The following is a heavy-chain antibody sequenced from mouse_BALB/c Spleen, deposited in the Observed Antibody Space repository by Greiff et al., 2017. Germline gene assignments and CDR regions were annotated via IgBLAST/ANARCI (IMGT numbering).Heavy chain of an antibody. Sequence: EVKLVESGGGLVKPGGSLKLSCAASGFAFSSYDMSWVRQTPEKRLEWVAYISSGGGSTYYPDTVKGRFTISRDNAKNTLYLQMSSLKSEDTAMYYCARHAGNYEAWFAYWGQGTLVTVSA. CDR3: ARHAGNYEAWFAY. CDR2: ISSGGGST. J-gene: IGHJ3*01. V-gene: IGHV5-12-1*01. CDR1: GFAFSSYD. D-gene: IGHD2-1*01.